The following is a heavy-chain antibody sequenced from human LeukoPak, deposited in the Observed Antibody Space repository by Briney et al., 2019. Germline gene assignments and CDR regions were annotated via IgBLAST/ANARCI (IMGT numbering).Heavy chain of an antibody. V-gene: IGHV4-34*01. Sequence: SETLSLTCAVYGLSFSGYYWSWIRQPPGKGLEWIGEINHSGSTNYNPSLKSRATISVDTSTNQLSLKLSSVAAADTAVYYCARGRYYDFWSGYRYWGQGTLVTVSS. CDR2: INHSGST. CDR1: GLSFSGYY. J-gene: IGHJ4*02. D-gene: IGHD3-3*01. CDR3: ARGRYYDFWSGYRY.